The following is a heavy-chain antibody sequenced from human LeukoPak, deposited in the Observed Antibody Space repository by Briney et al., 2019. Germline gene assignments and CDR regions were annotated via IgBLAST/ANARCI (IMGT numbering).Heavy chain of an antibody. CDR3: ARHEGGNLDFDY. J-gene: IGHJ4*02. CDR1: AGSMSSLF. V-gene: IGHV4-59*08. D-gene: IGHD4-23*01. Sequence: SETLSLTCTVYAGSMSSLFWSWIRQPPGNGLEWIGYIHYSGNTNYNPSLESRVTISVDTSKYQFSLNLSSVTAADTAVYYCARHEGGNLDFDYWGQGTLVT. CDR2: IHYSGNT.